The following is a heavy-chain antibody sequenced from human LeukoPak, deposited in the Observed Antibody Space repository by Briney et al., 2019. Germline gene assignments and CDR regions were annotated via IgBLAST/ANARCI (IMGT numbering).Heavy chain of an antibody. CDR3: ARDRYSSGWADAFDI. CDR1: GFTFSSYG. CDR2: IWYDGSNK. V-gene: IGHV3-33*01. Sequence: GGSLRLSCAASGFTFSSYGMHWVRQTPGKGLEWVAVIWYDGSNKYYADSVKGRFTISRDNSKNTLYLEMNSLRAEDTAVYYCARDRYSSGWADAFDIWGQGTMVTVSS. D-gene: IGHD6-19*01. J-gene: IGHJ3*02.